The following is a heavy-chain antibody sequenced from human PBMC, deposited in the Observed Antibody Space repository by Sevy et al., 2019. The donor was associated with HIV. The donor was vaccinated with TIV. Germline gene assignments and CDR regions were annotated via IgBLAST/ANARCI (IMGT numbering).Heavy chain of an antibody. CDR3: AKKAGHGSGSYYWYFDL. J-gene: IGHJ2*01. CDR2: LNSDGSST. V-gene: IGHV3-74*01. D-gene: IGHD3-10*01. CDR1: GFTFSTYW. Sequence: GGSLRLSCAASGFTFSTYWMHWVRRAPGKGLVWVSRLNSDGSSTSYADSVKGRFTISRDNAKNTLYLQMNSLRAEDTAVYYCAKKAGHGSGSYYWYFDLWGRGTLVTVSS.